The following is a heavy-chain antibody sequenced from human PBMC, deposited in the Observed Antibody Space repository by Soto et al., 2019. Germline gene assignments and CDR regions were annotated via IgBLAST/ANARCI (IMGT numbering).Heavy chain of an antibody. CDR3: AHAYGGRSLY. D-gene: IGHD1-26*01. Sequence: QITLKESGPTLVKPTQTLTLTCTFSGFSLTTDRVGVGWIRQPPGEALEWLAVIYWDDTKTYRPSLESRLTITKDTSKNQVAPTMTNMDSVDTATYYCAHAYGGRSLYWGPGTLVTVSS. V-gene: IGHV2-5*02. CDR1: GFSLTTDRVG. CDR2: IYWDDTK. J-gene: IGHJ4*02.